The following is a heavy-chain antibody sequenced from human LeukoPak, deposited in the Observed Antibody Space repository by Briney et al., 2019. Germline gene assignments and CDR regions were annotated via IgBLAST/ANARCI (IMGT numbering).Heavy chain of an antibody. CDR3: AKFYDFDSRGYYSD. CDR1: GFSIRTFG. Sequence: GGSLRLSCASSGFSIRTFGMTWDRQAAGKGLEWVSTLSAGTESSYYADAVKGRFTVSGDYSKNTLYLLMTNVRANDSAVYYCAKFYDFDSRGYYSDWGQGTLVAVSS. CDR2: LSAGTESS. D-gene: IGHD3-22*01. V-gene: IGHV3-23*01. J-gene: IGHJ4*02.